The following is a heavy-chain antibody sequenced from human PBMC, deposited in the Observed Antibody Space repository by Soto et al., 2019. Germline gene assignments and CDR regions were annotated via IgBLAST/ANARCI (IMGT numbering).Heavy chain of an antibody. V-gene: IGHV4-39*01. CDR2: IYYSGST. D-gene: IGHD5-12*01. CDR1: GGSISSSSYY. Sequence: LSLTCTVSGGSISSSSYYWGWIRQPPGKGLEWIGSIYYSGSTYYNPSLKSRVTISVDTSKNQFSLKLSSVTAEDTAVYYCARSGYHLSPYYFDYWGQGTLVTVSS. J-gene: IGHJ4*02. CDR3: ARSGYHLSPYYFDY.